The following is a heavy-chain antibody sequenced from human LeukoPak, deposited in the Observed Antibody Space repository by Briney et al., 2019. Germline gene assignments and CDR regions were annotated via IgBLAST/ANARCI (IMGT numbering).Heavy chain of an antibody. V-gene: IGHV4-30-4*01. CDR1: GGPISSGDYY. Sequence: PSETLSLTCTVSGGPISSGDYYWSWIRQPPGKGLEWIGYIYYSGSTYYNPSLKSRVTISVDTSKNQFSLKLSSVTAADTAVYYCARGFGAYSSSWYGYYYGMDVWGQGTTVTVSS. CDR2: IYYSGST. D-gene: IGHD6-13*01. J-gene: IGHJ6*02. CDR3: ARGFGAYSSSWYGYYYGMDV.